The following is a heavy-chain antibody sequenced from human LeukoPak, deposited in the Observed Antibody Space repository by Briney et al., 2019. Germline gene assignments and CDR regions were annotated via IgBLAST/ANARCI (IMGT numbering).Heavy chain of an antibody. CDR3: ARRCYDSSGCLGAFDI. Sequence: SETLSLTCTVSGYSISSGYYWGWIRQPPGKRLEWIGYIHYSGSTNYNPSLKSRVTISVDTSKNQFSLKLSSVTAADTAVYYCARRCYDSSGCLGAFDIWGQGTMVTVSS. D-gene: IGHD3-22*01. CDR1: GYSISSGYY. V-gene: IGHV4-38-2*02. CDR2: IHYSGST. J-gene: IGHJ3*02.